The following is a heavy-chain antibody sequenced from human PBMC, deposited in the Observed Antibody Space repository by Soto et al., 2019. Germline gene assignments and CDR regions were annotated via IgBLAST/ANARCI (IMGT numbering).Heavy chain of an antibody. Sequence: QEQLVQSGAEVKKPGSSVKVSCKASGGIFSSYAISWVRQAPGQGLEWMGGIIPIFGTANYAQKFQGRVTITADESTNTAYMDMSSLKSEVTAIYYCARGGSGYVWFNEFWGQGTLVTVSS. D-gene: IGHD3-22*01. V-gene: IGHV1-69*01. CDR3: ARGGSGYVWFNEF. CDR2: IIPIFGTA. J-gene: IGHJ4*02. CDR1: GGIFSSYA.